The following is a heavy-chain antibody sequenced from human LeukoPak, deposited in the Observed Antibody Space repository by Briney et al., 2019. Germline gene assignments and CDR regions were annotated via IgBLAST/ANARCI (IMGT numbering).Heavy chain of an antibody. D-gene: IGHD3-10*01. CDR1: GFTFSSYG. J-gene: IGHJ4*02. V-gene: IGHV3-30*02. CDR3: ARLWFGELLYLGDY. Sequence: PGGSLRLSCAASGFTFSSYGMHWVRQAPGKGLEWVAFIRYDGSNKYYADSVKGRFTISRDNSKNTLYLQMNSLRAEDTAVYYCARLWFGELLYLGDYWGQGTLVTVSS. CDR2: IRYDGSNK.